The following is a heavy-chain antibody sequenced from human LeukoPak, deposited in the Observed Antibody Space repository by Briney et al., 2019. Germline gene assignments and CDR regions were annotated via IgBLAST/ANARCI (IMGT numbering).Heavy chain of an antibody. CDR2: LHADGIER. D-gene: IGHD5-12*01. V-gene: IGHV3-7*01. Sequence: GGALRLSCAASGFTLSGYWMSWVRQAPGKGLEWVARLHADGIERYYVDPGKGRFTISRDNAKNSLHLQMYSLRLDDTAVYYCARGGYSFDYLGQGTLVTVSS. CDR1: GFTLSGYW. CDR3: ARGGYSFDY. J-gene: IGHJ4*02.